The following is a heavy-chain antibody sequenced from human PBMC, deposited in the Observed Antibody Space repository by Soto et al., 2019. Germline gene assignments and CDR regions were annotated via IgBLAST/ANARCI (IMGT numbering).Heavy chain of an antibody. CDR2: IIPIFGTA. CDR3: ASLILRRYYYDSSGYSPGV. D-gene: IGHD3-22*01. CDR1: GGTFSSYA. V-gene: IGHV1-69*13. Sequence: SVKVSRKASGGTFSSYAISWVRQAPGQGLEWMGGIIPIFGTANYAQKFQGRVTITADESTSTAYMELSSLRSEDTAVYYCASLILRRYYYDSSGYSPGVWGQGTTVTVSS. J-gene: IGHJ6*02.